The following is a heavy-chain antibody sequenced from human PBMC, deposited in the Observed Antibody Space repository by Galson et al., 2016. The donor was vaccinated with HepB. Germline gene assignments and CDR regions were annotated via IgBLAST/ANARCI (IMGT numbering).Heavy chain of an antibody. CDR3: ARDGGGTGGYYYYAMDV. CDR2: IGTAGDT. D-gene: IGHD1-14*01. Sequence: SLRLSCAASGFTFGSYAMHWVRHVTGKGLEWVSAIGTAGDTYYPGSVKGRFTISRENAKNSLYLQMNSLRDEDTAVYYCARDGGGTGGYYYYAMDVWAKGPRSPSP. V-gene: IGHV3-13*01. J-gene: IGHJ6*02. CDR1: GFTFGSYA.